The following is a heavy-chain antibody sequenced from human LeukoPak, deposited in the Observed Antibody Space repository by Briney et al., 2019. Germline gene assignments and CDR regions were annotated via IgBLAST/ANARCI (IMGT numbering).Heavy chain of an antibody. CDR2: ISASGGST. CDR3: AKLGGGTQYYFDY. Sequence: GGSLRLSCAASGFTFSSYAMSWVRQAPKKGLEWVSVISASGGSTNYADSVKGRFTISRDNSKNTLYLQMNSLRAEDTAVYYCAKLGGGTQYYFDYWGQGTLVTVSS. J-gene: IGHJ4*02. D-gene: IGHD3-16*01. CDR1: GFTFSSYA. V-gene: IGHV3-23*01.